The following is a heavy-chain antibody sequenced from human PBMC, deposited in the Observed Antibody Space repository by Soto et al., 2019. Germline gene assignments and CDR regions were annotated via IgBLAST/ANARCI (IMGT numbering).Heavy chain of an antibody. Sequence: EVRLLESGGGLVQPGGSLRLSCAAAGFTFSNYALTWVRQSPGKGLEWVSTFSGSGGSTYYADSVRGRFTISRDNSKNHLFLQMSSLRVEDTAIYYCARDWTGDTCPCLDVWGQGTTVSVSS. J-gene: IGHJ6*02. CDR1: GFTFSNYA. V-gene: IGHV3-23*01. CDR3: ARDWTGDTCPCLDV. CDR2: FSGSGGST. D-gene: IGHD2-21*01.